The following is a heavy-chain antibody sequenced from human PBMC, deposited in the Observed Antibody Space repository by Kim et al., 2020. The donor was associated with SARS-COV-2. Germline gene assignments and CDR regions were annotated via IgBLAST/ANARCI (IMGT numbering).Heavy chain of an antibody. CDR1: GGSISSSSYY. D-gene: IGHD6-13*01. Sequence: SETLSLTCTVSGGSISSSSYYWGWIRQPPGKGLEGIGSLYYSASTYYNPSLKSRVTISVDTTKNQFALKLGSVTAADAAVYYCASDDSVLGQQLHDHSWFDPWGQGTLVTVSS. J-gene: IGHJ5*02. CDR2: LYYSAST. V-gene: IGHV4-39*01. CDR3: ASDDSVLGQQLHDHSWFDP.